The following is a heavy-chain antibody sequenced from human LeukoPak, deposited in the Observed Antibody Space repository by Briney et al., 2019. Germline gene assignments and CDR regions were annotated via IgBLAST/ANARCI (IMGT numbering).Heavy chain of an antibody. CDR1: GFTFTTYW. D-gene: IGHD2-2*01. CDR2: INSDGSIT. J-gene: IGHJ5*02. V-gene: IGHV3-74*01. CDR3: ARRLTQYDCFDP. Sequence: PGGSLRLSCAASGFTFTTYWMHWVRQAPGKGLVWVSHINSDGSITSYADSVKGRFTISRDNAKNTLYLQMNSLRAEDTAVYYCARRLTQYDCFDPWGQGILVTVSS.